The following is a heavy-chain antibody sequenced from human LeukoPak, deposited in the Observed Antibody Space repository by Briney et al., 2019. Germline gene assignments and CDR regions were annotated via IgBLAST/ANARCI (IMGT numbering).Heavy chain of an antibody. CDR1: GFTFSSYA. D-gene: IGHD2-2*02. V-gene: IGHV3-30-3*01. Sequence: GGSLRLSCAASGFTFSSYAMHWVRQAPGKGLEWVAVISYDGSNKYYADSVKGRITISRDNSKNTLYLQMNSLRAEDTAVYYCARDCSSTSCYKAGAFDIWGQGTMVTVSS. J-gene: IGHJ3*02. CDR2: ISYDGSNK. CDR3: ARDCSSTSCYKAGAFDI.